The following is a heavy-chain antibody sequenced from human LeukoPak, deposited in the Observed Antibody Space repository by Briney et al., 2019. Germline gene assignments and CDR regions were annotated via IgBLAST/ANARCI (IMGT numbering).Heavy chain of an antibody. D-gene: IGHD5-12*01. CDR3: ARMGGYLDYFDY. V-gene: IGHV3-21*01. J-gene: IGHJ4*02. Sequence: PGGSLRLSCAASGFTFSSYSMNWVRQAPGKGLEWVSSISSSSSYIYYADSVKGRFTISRDNAKNSLYLQMNSPRAEDTAVYYCARMGGYLDYFDYWGQGTLVTVSS. CDR2: ISSSSSYI. CDR1: GFTFSSYS.